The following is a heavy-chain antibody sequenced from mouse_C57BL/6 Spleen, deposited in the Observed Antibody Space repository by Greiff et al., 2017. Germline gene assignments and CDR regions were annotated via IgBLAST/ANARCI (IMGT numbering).Heavy chain of an antibody. CDR3: ARGTGTSPYAMDY. CDR1: GYSITSGYY. Sequence: EVKVEESGPGLVKPSQSLSLTCSVTGYSITSGYYWNWIRQFPGNKLEWMGYISYDGSNNYNPSLKNRISITRDTSKNQFFLKLNSVTTEDTATYYCARGTGTSPYAMDYWGQGTSVTVSS. CDR2: ISYDGSN. V-gene: IGHV3-6*01. D-gene: IGHD4-1*01. J-gene: IGHJ4*01.